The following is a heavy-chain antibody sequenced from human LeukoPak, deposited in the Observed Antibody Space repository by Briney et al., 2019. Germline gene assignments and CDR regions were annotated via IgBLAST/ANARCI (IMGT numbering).Heavy chain of an antibody. CDR1: GFTFSSCS. Sequence: GGSLRLSCAASGFTFSSCSMNWVRQAPGKGLEWVSYISSSSTYIYYADSVKGRFTISRDNAKNSLFLQMNSLRAEDTAVYYCARDRGYSDYDAFDVWGQGTMVNVSS. D-gene: IGHD5-12*01. V-gene: IGHV3-21*01. J-gene: IGHJ3*01. CDR2: ISSSSTYI. CDR3: ARDRGYSDYDAFDV.